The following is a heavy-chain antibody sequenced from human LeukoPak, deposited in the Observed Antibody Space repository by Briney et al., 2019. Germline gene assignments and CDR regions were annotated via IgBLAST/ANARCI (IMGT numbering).Heavy chain of an antibody. Sequence: ASVKVSCKASGYTFTSYDINWVRQATGQGLEWMGWMNPNSGNTGYAQKFQGRVTMTRNTSISTVYMELSSLRSEDTAVYYCARARYKGVDAFDIWGQGTMVTVSS. CDR2: MNPNSGNT. CDR1: GYTFTSYD. V-gene: IGHV1-8*01. J-gene: IGHJ3*02. D-gene: IGHD3-9*01. CDR3: ARARYKGVDAFDI.